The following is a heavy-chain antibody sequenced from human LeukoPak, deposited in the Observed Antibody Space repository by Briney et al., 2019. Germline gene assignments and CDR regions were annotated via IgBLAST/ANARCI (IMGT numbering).Heavy chain of an antibody. V-gene: IGHV4-59*08. Sequence: SETLSLTCTVSGGSISSYYWSWIRQPPGKGLEWIGYIYYSGSTNYNPSLKSRVTISVDTSKNQFSLKLSSVTAADTAVYYCARRYDYGDCIDYWGQGTLVTVSS. CDR2: IYYSGST. D-gene: IGHD4-17*01. CDR3: ARRYDYGDCIDY. J-gene: IGHJ4*02. CDR1: GGSISSYY.